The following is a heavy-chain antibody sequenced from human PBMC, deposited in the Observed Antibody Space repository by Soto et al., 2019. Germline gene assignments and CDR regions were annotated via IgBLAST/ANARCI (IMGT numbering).Heavy chain of an antibody. D-gene: IGHD6-13*01. CDR3: ARVADCTYSSNCNGRAAFDM. V-gene: IGHV3-74*01. Sequence: PGGSLRLSCAASGFTLSSHRMHWVRQAPGKGLVWVSRINRDGSTINYDDSVRGRYTISRDNAKNTLSLQMNSLRAEDTAVYYCARVADCTYSSNCNGRAAFDMWGQGTMVTVSS. J-gene: IGHJ3*02. CDR2: INRDGSTI. CDR1: GFTLSSHR.